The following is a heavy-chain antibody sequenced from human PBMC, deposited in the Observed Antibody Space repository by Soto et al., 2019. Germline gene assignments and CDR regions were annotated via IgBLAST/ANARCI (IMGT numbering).Heavy chain of an antibody. J-gene: IGHJ4*02. CDR1: GFTFKNYA. V-gene: IGHV3-30-3*01. CDR2: ISYDGSIE. Sequence: PGGSLRLSCAASGFTFKNYAMHWVRQAPGKGLEWVAVISYDGSIEFYADSVKGRFTISRDDFKNTMFLQMGSLRVEDTAVYYFARRLRDFDLRLPFGYWGQGTLVTVSS. D-gene: IGHD3-9*01. CDR3: ARRLRDFDLRLPFGY.